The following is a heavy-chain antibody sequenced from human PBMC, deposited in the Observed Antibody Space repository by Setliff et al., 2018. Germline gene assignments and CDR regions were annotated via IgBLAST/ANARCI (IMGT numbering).Heavy chain of an antibody. CDR1: GFDFKTHW. D-gene: IGHD6-13*01. CDR2: IKEDGSQR. Sequence: PGGSLRLSCAASGFDFKTHWMDWARQAPGKGLEWVANIKEDGSQRNYVDAVKGRFTISRDNAKNSLYLQMNSLRVEDTAVYHCAKDGSSWTIDYWGQGTLVTVSS. V-gene: IGHV3-7*01. CDR3: AKDGSSWTIDY. J-gene: IGHJ4*02.